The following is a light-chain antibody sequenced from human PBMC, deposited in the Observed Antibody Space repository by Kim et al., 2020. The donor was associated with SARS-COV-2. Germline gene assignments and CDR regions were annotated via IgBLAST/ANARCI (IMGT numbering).Light chain of an antibody. J-gene: IGKJ1*01. CDR1: QNPVNRDGKNL. CDR3: MQATQFPRT. Sequence: PVSHSCKYKQNPVNRDGKNLLSWLQQRPGQPPRLLIYKISNRFSGVPDRFSGSGAGTDFTLKISRVEAEDVGVYYCMQATQFPRTFGQGTKVDIK. CDR2: KIS. V-gene: IGKV2-24*01.